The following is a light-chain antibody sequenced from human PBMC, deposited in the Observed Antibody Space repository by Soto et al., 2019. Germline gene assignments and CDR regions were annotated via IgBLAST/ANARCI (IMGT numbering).Light chain of an antibody. J-gene: IGKJ5*01. CDR1: QSVSSY. CDR3: QQRSNWPIT. Sequence: EIVLTESPATLSLSRGERATLSCRASQSVSSYLSWYQQKPGQAPRLLIYDASNRATGVPARFRGSGSGTDFTLTISSLEPEDFSVYYCQQRSNWPITFGQGTRLEIK. V-gene: IGKV3-11*01. CDR2: DAS.